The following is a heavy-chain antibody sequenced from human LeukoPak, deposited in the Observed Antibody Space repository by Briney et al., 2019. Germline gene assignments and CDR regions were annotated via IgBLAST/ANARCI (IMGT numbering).Heavy chain of an antibody. CDR2: IYYSGST. J-gene: IGHJ6*03. D-gene: IGHD6-25*01. CDR1: GGSISSGSYY. V-gene: IGHV4-39*07. CDR3: ARDWEESAANPNSYYYYYYMDV. Sequence: SETLSLTCTVSGGSISSGSYYWGWIRQPPGKGLEWIGSIYYSGSTYYNPSLKSRVTISVDTSKNQFSLKLSSVTAADTAVYYCARDWEESAANPNSYYYYYYMDVWGKGTTVTVSS.